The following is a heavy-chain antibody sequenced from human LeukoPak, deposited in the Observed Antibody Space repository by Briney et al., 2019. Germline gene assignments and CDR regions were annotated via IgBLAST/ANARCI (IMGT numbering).Heavy chain of an antibody. Sequence: GGSLRLSCAASGFTFRSHAMSWVRQAPGKGLEWVSTITSISNTYYPDSVKGRFTISRDNSRGTLYLQMNTLRAEDTAIYYCAHRTAFDSWGQGTLVTVSS. CDR1: GFTFRSHA. V-gene: IGHV3-23*01. J-gene: IGHJ4*02. CDR2: ITSISNT. D-gene: IGHD1-14*01. CDR3: AHRTAFDS.